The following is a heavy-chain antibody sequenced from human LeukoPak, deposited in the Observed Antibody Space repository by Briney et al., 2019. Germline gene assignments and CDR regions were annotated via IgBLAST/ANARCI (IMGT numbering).Heavy chain of an antibody. V-gene: IGHV3-21*01. CDR3: ARASMRMTTAGLVEY. CDR2: ISSTKTYI. D-gene: IGHD6-13*01. Sequence: NPGGSLRLSCAVPGFTFSSYTMHWVRQAPGKGLEWVSSISSTKTYIYYADSVKGRFTISRDNAKNSLYLQMNSLRADDTAMYYCARASMRMTTAGLVEYWGQGTLVTVSS. J-gene: IGHJ4*02. CDR1: GFTFSSYT.